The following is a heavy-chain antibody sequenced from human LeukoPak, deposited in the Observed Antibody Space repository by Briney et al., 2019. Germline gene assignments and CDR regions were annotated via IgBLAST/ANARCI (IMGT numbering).Heavy chain of an antibody. D-gene: IGHD5-12*01. CDR3: ARALKYNSGYDWGGDY. J-gene: IGHJ4*02. CDR1: GFSFSDYW. V-gene: IGHV3-74*01. CDR2: ITSDGSDT. Sequence: QTGGSLILSCAASGFSFSDYWMQWVRQAPGKGLVWISRITSDGSDTNYADSVKGRFTISRDNAKNTLYLQMNSLRAEDTAVYYCARALKYNSGYDWGGDYWGQGTLVTVSS.